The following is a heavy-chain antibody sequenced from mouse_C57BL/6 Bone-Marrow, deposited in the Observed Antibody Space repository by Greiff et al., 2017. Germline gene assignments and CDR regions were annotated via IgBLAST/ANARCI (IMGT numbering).Heavy chain of an antibody. CDR3: ARSYPWYCDV. CDR2: IYPRSGNT. CDR1: GYTFTSYG. Sequence: VVESGAELARPGASVKLSCKASGYTFTSYGISWVKQRTGPGLEWIGEIYPRSGNTYYNEKFKGKATLTADKSSSTAYMELRSLTSEDSAVYFCARSYPWYCDVWGTGTTVTVSS. D-gene: IGHD2-10*01. V-gene: IGHV1-81*01. J-gene: IGHJ1*03.